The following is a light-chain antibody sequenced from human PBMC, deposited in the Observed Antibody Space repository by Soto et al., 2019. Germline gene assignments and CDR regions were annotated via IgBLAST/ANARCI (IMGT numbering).Light chain of an antibody. CDR3: CSYAGSYNVV. CDR1: SSDVGGYNY. Sequence: QSALTQPRSVSGSPGQSVTISCTGTSSDVGGYNYVSWYHQHPGKAPTLMIYDVSKRPSGVPDRFSGSKSGNTASLTISGLQAEDEADYYCCSYAGSYNVVFGGGTKLPVL. V-gene: IGLV2-11*01. CDR2: DVS. J-gene: IGLJ2*01.